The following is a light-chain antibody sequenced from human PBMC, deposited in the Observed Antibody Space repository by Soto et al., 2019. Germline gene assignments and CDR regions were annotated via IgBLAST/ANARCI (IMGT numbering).Light chain of an antibody. J-gene: IGKJ1*01. Sequence: DIVMTQSPLSLPVTPGEPASISCRSSQSLLHSNGYNYLDWYLQKPGQSPQLLIYLGSNRASGVPDRFSGSASGTDFTLKISRVEAEDVGVYYCMQALQTPWTFGQGTKVESK. CDR3: MQALQTPWT. CDR2: LGS. CDR1: QSLLHSNGYNY. V-gene: IGKV2-28*01.